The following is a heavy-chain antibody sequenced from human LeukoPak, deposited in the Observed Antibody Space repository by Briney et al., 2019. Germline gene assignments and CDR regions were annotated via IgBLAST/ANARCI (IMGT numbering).Heavy chain of an antibody. CDR3: ARAPFYYDSSGYPYFDG. J-gene: IGHJ4*02. Sequence: QPGGSLRLSCAASGFTISTNYMSWVRQAPGKGLEWVSVMYTGGSTYYADSVKGRFTISGDNSKNTLYLQMNSLRAEDTALYYCARAPFYYDSSGYPYFDGWGQGTLVTVSS. V-gene: IGHV3-53*01. D-gene: IGHD3-22*01. CDR1: GFTISTNY. CDR2: MYTGGST.